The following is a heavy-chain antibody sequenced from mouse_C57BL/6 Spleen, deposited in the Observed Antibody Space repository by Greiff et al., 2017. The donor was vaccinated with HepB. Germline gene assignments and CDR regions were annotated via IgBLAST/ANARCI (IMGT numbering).Heavy chain of an antibody. Sequence: DVMLVESGGGLVKPGGSLKLSCAASGFTFSSYAMSWVRQTPEKRLEWVATISDGGSYTYYPDNVKGRFTISRDNAKNNLYLQMSHLKSEDTAMYYCARDGAAQAPYYYAMDYWGQGTSVTVSS. CDR1: GFTFSSYA. V-gene: IGHV5-4*01. D-gene: IGHD3-2*02. CDR3: ARDGAAQAPYYYAMDY. CDR2: ISDGGSYT. J-gene: IGHJ4*01.